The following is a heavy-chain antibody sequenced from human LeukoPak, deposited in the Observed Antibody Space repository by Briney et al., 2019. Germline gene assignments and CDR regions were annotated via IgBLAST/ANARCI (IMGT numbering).Heavy chain of an antibody. D-gene: IGHD6-13*01. CDR1: TDSISSGNYY. CDR3: ASHPIGYSSSLDY. CDR2: IVSGGST. V-gene: IGHV4-39*01. Sequence: SETLSLTCSVSTDSISSGNYYWGWVRQSPGQGLEWIGSIVSGGSTYHNPSLKSRVTISVDTSKNQFSLKLSSVTAADTAVYYCASHPIGYSSSLDYWGQGTLVTVSS. J-gene: IGHJ4*02.